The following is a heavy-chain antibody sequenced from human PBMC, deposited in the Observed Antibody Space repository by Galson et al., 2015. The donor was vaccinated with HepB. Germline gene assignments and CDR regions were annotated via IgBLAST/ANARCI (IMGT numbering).Heavy chain of an antibody. CDR1: GFTFSSYA. J-gene: IGHJ4*02. CDR2: ISGSGGST. D-gene: IGHD6-13*01. CDR3: AKDNGSSWKYRVGPWGVFYFDY. V-gene: IGHV3-23*01. Sequence: SLRLSCAASGFTFSSYAMSWVHQAPGKGLEWVSAISGSGGSTYYADSVKGRFTISRDNSKNTLYLQMNSLRTEDTAVYYCAKDNGSSWKYRVGPWGVFYFDYWGQGTLVTVSS.